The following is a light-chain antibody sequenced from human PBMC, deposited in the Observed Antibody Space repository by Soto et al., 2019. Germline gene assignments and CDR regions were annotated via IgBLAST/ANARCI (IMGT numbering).Light chain of an antibody. Sequence: QSALTQPASVSGSPGQSITISCTGTSSDVGGYNYVCWYQQHPGKAPKLIIYDVSNRPSGVSNRFSASKSGNTASLSISGLQAEDEADYYCSSYTSSSTVVFGVGTKLTVL. CDR1: SSDVGGYNY. V-gene: IGLV2-14*01. CDR2: DVS. CDR3: SSYTSSSTVV. J-gene: IGLJ3*02.